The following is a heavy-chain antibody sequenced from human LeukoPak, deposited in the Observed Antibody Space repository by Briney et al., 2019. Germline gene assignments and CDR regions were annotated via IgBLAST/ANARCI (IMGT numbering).Heavy chain of an antibody. V-gene: IGHV4-34*01. CDR1: GGSFSGYY. Sequence: SETLSLTCAVYGGSFSGYYWSWIRQPPGKGLEWIGEINHSGSTNYNPSLKSRVTISVDTSKNQFSLKLSSVTAADTAVYYCARAQGRRSFDYWGQGTLVTLSS. J-gene: IGHJ4*02. CDR2: INHSGST. CDR3: ARAQGRRSFDY.